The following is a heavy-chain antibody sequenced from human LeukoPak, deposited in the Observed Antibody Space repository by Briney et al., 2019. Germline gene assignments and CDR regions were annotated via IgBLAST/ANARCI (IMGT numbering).Heavy chain of an antibody. CDR2: IYYSGST. J-gene: IGHJ4*02. Sequence: PSETLSLTRTVSGGSISSYYWSWIRQPPGKGLEWIGYIYYSGSTNYNPSLKSRVTISVDTSKNQFSLKLSSVTAADTAVYYCARQSWSSSPLDYWGQGTLVTVSS. D-gene: IGHD6-13*01. CDR3: ARQSWSSSPLDY. V-gene: IGHV4-59*08. CDR1: GGSISSYY.